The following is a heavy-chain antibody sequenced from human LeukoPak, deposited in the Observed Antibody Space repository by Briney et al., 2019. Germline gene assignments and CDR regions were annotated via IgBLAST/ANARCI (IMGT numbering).Heavy chain of an antibody. D-gene: IGHD1-1*01. CDR1: RFTFSNYG. V-gene: IGHV3-30*02. CDR3: AKELERRRDYFDY. J-gene: IGHJ4*02. CDR2: IRYDGTNK. Sequence: GGSLRLPCAASRFTFSNYGMHWVRQAPGKGLEWVAFIRYDGTNKYYADSVKGRFSISRDNSKNTLYLQMNSLRAEDTAVYYCAKELERRRDYFDYWGQGTLVTVSP.